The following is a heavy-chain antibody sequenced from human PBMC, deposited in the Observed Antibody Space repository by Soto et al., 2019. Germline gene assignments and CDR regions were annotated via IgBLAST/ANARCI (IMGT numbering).Heavy chain of an antibody. D-gene: IGHD5-18*01. CDR2: ISYDGSNK. V-gene: IGHV3-30-3*01. J-gene: IGHJ4*02. CDR1: GFTFSSYA. Sequence: GGSLRLSCAASGFTFSSYAMHWVRQAPGKGLEWVAVISYDGSNKYYADSVKGRFTISRDNSKNTLYLQMNSLRAEDTAVYYCAREGDVDTAMVPTAFFDYWGQGTLVTVSS. CDR3: AREGDVDTAMVPTAFFDY.